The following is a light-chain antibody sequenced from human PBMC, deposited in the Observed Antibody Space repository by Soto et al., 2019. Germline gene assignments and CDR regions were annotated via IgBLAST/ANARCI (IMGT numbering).Light chain of an antibody. CDR2: EVS. CDR1: SSDVGGYNY. Sequence: QSALTQPPSASGSPGQSVTISCTGTSSDVGGYNYVSWYQQHPGKAPKLIIYEVSKRPSGVPDRFSGSKSGSTASLTVSGLQAEDEADYYCSSYAGSNNLGVFGGGTQLTVL. J-gene: IGLJ2*01. CDR3: SSYAGSNNLGV. V-gene: IGLV2-8*01.